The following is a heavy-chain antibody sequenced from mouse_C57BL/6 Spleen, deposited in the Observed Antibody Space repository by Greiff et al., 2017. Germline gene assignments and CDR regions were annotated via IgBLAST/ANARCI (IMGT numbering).Heavy chain of an antibody. J-gene: IGHJ1*03. V-gene: IGHV3-6*01. Sequence: EVKLQESGPGLVKPSQSLSLTCSVTGYSITSGYYWNWIRQFPGNKLEWMGYISYDGSNNYNPSLKNRISITRDTSKNQFFLKLNSVTTEDTATYYCARGLPDCCFDVWGTGTTVTVSS. CDR1: GYSITSGYY. CDR2: ISYDGSN. CDR3: ARGLPDCCFDV. D-gene: IGHD2-2*01.